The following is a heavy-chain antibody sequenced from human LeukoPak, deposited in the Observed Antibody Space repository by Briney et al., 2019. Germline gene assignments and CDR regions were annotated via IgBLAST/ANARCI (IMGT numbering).Heavy chain of an antibody. J-gene: IGHJ4*02. CDR3: ARDLRSFSSSSFFDY. CDR1: GFTFTGYY. CDR2: INPNSGGT. Sequence: HRASVKVSCKTSGFTFTGYYMHWVRQAPGQGLEWMGWINPNSGGTNYAQKFQGRVTMTRDTSISTAYMELSRLRSDDTAVYYCARDLRSFSSSSFFDYWGQGTLVTVSS. V-gene: IGHV1-2*02. D-gene: IGHD6-6*01.